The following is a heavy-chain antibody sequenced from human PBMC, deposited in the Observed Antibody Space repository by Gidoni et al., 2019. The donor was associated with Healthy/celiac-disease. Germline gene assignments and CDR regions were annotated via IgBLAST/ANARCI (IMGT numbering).Heavy chain of an antibody. CDR1: GGSFSGYY. Sequence: QVQLQQWGAGLLKPSETLSLTCDVYGGSFSGYYWSWIRQPPGKGLEWIGEINHSGSTNYNPSLKSRVTISVDTSKKQFSLKMSSVTAADTAVYYCARVVPGGNIIVDYWGQGTLVTVSS. CDR3: ARVVPGGNIIVDY. V-gene: IGHV4-34*01. D-gene: IGHD2-8*02. CDR2: INHSGST. J-gene: IGHJ4*02.